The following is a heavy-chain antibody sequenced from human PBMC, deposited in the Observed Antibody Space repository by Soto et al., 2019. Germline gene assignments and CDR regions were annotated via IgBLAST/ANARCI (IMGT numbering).Heavy chain of an antibody. CDR3: GKERRGSGWSVCNY. D-gene: IGHD6-19*01. J-gene: IGHJ4*02. Sequence: VQLLESGGGLVQPGGSLRLSCAASGFTFRDYAMNWVRQAPGKGPEWVSDISGSGDSARYADSVRGRFTISRDKSRNTLYLQMNSLRVDDTAVYYCGKERRGSGWSVCNYWGQGTLVTVSS. V-gene: IGHV3-23*01. CDR1: GFTFRDYA. CDR2: ISGSGDSA.